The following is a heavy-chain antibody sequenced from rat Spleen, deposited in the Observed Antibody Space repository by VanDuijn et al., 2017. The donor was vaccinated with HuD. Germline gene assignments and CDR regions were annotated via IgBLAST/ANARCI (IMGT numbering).Heavy chain of an antibody. CDR3: ARREYNNYVYYFDY. Sequence: EVQLVESGGGLVQPGRSLKISCAASGFTFSDYYMAWVRQAPKRGLEWVASISYEGSSIYYGDSVKGRFTISRDNAKSTLHLQMNSLRSEDTATYFCARREYNNYVYYFDYWGQGVMVTVSS. V-gene: IGHV5-22*01. J-gene: IGHJ2*01. D-gene: IGHD1-10*01. CDR1: GFTFSDYY. CDR2: ISYEGSSI.